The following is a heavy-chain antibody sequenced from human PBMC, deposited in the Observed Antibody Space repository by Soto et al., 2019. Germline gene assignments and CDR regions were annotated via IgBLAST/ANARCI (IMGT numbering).Heavy chain of an antibody. Sequence: GGTLRLCCAASGFTFSSYSMNWVRQAPGKGLEWVSYISSSSTIYYADSVKGRFTISRDNAKNSLYLQMNSLRDEDTAVYYCAREGLEYCSSTSCYRAFDIWGQGTMVTVSS. D-gene: IGHD2-2*01. J-gene: IGHJ3*02. CDR1: GFTFSSYS. CDR3: AREGLEYCSSTSCYRAFDI. V-gene: IGHV3-48*02. CDR2: ISSSSTI.